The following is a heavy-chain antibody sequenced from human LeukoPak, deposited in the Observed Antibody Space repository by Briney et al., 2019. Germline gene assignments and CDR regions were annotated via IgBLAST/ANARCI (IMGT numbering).Heavy chain of an antibody. V-gene: IGHV3-23*01. CDR1: GFTFSNYI. D-gene: IGHD1-26*01. Sequence: GGSLRLSCAASGFTFSNYIMSWVRQAPGKGLEWVSVISGSGGTTYYADSVKGRFTISRDNSKNTLYLQMNSPRVEDTAVYYCAKGLGVGALAQFDYWGQGTLVTVSS. CDR3: AKGLGVGALAQFDY. J-gene: IGHJ4*02. CDR2: ISGSGGTT.